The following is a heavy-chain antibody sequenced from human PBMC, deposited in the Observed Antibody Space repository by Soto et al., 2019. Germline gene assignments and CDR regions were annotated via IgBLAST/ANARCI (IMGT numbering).Heavy chain of an antibody. V-gene: IGHV4-39*01. J-gene: IGHJ5*02. CDR1: GVSINDDTYY. Sequence: SETRSLTCTVSGVSINDDTYYWGWIRQPPGKGLEWIGSIYYSGTSSYNPSLKSRVTMSVDTSKKQLSLRLRSVTAADTAVYYCARLHCDSPNCVPLDPWGQGTLVTVS. CDR2: IYYSGTS. CDR3: ARLHCDSPNCVPLDP. D-gene: IGHD2-2*01.